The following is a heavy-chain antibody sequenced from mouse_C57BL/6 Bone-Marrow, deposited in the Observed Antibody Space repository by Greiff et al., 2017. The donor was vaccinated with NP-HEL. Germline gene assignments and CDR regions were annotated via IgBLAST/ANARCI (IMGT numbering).Heavy chain of an antibody. J-gene: IGHJ1*03. CDR1: GYTFTSYW. CDR2: INPSNGGT. CDR3: ARLPLYYGSSYWYFDV. D-gene: IGHD1-1*01. Sequence: QVQLQQPGTELVKPGASVKLSCKASGYTFTSYWMHWVKQRPGQGLEWIGNINPSNGGTNYNEKFKSKATLTVDKSSSTAYMHLSSLTSEDSAVYYCARLPLYYGSSYWYFDVWGTGTTVTVSS. V-gene: IGHV1-53*01.